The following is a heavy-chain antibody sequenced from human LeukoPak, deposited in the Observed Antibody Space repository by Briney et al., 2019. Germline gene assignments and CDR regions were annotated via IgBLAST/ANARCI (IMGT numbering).Heavy chain of an antibody. V-gene: IGHV4-39*01. CDR3: ARQTGSGLFILP. J-gene: IGHJ4*02. CDR2: LYYSGST. D-gene: IGHD3/OR15-3a*01. Sequence: SETLSLTCTVSGGSISSSSYYWGWIRQPPGKGLEWIGSLYYSGSTYYNPSLKSRVTISVDTSKNQFSLKLSSVTAADTAVYYCARQTGSGLFILPGGQGTLVTVSS. CDR1: GGSISSSSYY.